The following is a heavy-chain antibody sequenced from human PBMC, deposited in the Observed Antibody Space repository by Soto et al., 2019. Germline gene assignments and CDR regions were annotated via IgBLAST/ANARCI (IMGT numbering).Heavy chain of an antibody. CDR1: GFSISTYW. D-gene: IGHD5-18*01. Sequence: GGSLRLSCAASGFSISTYWMSWVRQAPGKGLEWVANVKQDGSEEYYVDSVKGRFAISRDNAKNSLYLQMNSLRAEDTAVYYCAALDTAMVKTAGYWGQGTLVTVSS. J-gene: IGHJ4*02. CDR3: AALDTAMVKTAGY. CDR2: VKQDGSEE. V-gene: IGHV3-7*01.